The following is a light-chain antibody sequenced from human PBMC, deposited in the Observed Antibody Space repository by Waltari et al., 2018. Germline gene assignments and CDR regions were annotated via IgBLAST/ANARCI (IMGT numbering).Light chain of an antibody. V-gene: IGLV2-23*01. Sequence: QSALTQPASVSGSPGQSITISCTGSTSDVGDYNLVSWYRQYPNKAPQLSIYEGTRRPSGVSSRFSASKSGNTASLTISGLQAEDEALYFCSSYARSDNSVLFGGGTQLSVL. J-gene: IGLJ2*01. CDR2: EGT. CDR1: TSDVGDYNL. CDR3: SSYARSDNSVL.